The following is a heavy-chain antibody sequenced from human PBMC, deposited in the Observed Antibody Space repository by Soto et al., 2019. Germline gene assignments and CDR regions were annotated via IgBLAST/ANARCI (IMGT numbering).Heavy chain of an antibody. Sequence: PGGSLRLSCAASGFTFSSYSMNWVRQAPGKGLEWVSYISSSSSTIYYADSVKGRFTISRDNAKNSLYLQMNSLRAEDTVVYYCARKHVDTAMALDAFDIWGQGTMVTVSS. J-gene: IGHJ3*02. D-gene: IGHD5-18*01. CDR2: ISSSSSTI. V-gene: IGHV3-48*01. CDR3: ARKHVDTAMALDAFDI. CDR1: GFTFSSYS.